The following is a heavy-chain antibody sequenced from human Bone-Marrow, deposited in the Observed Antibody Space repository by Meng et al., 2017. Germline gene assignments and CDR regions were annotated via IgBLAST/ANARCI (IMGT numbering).Heavy chain of an antibody. CDR3: ARGAYRSSPSF. Sequence: VQLQPPVPGLVKPPQTLSLTCALSVASVFSNSAAWHWIRQSPSRGLEWLGRTYYRSKWYTDYAVSVKSRITINPDTSKNQFSLQLISVTPADTAVYYCARGAYRSSPSFWGQGTLVTVSS. D-gene: IGHD2-15*01. V-gene: IGHV6-1*01. CDR2: TYYRSKWYT. CDR1: VASVFSNSAA. J-gene: IGHJ4*02.